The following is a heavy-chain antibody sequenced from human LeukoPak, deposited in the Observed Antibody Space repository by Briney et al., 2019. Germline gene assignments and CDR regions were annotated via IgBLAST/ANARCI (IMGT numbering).Heavy chain of an antibody. CDR1: GFTFSSYA. J-gene: IGHJ5*02. CDR2: ISGSGGST. Sequence: GGSLRLSCAASGFTFSSYAMSWVRQVPGKGLEWVSAISGSGGSTYYADSVKGRFTISRDNSKNTLYLQMNSLRAEDTAVYYCARIVVVPAAIGPWGQGTLVTVSS. V-gene: IGHV3-23*01. CDR3: ARIVVVPAAIGP. D-gene: IGHD2-2*01.